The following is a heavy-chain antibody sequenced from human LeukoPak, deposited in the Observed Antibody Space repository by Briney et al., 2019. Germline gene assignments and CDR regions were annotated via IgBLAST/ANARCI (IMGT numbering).Heavy chain of an antibody. J-gene: IGHJ4*02. CDR1: SDSISSYY. Sequence: SETLSLTCTVSSDSISSYYWSWIRQPPGKGLEWIGYIYYSGTTKYNPSLKSRVTISIDTSKNQFSLKLSSVTAADTAVYYCAREGVYPGFSLDYWGQGTLVTVSS. V-gene: IGHV4-59*12. D-gene: IGHD6-13*01. CDR3: AREGVYPGFSLDY. CDR2: IYYSGTT.